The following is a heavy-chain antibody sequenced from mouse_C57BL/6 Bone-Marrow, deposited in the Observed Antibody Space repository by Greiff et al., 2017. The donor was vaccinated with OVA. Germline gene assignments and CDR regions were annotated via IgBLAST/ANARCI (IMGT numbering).Heavy chain of an antibody. V-gene: IGHV1-55*01. Sequence: QVQLQQPGAELVKPGASVKMSCTASGYTFTSYWITWVKQRPGQGLEWIGDIYPGSGSTNYNEKFKSKATLTVDTSSSTTYMQLRSLTSEDSAVYYCARVGITKVVKEGYWYFDVWGKGTTVTVSS. D-gene: IGHD1-1*01. CDR2: IYPGSGST. CDR1: GYTFTSYW. CDR3: ARVGITKVVKEGYWYFDV. J-gene: IGHJ1*03.